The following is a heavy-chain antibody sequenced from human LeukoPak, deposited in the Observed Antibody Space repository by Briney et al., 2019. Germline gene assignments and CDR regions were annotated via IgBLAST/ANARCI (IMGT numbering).Heavy chain of an antibody. CDR3: ARELAGVVVVPAAMNLGY. CDR1: GFTFSSYA. CDR2: ISGSGGST. V-gene: IGHV3-23*01. D-gene: IGHD2-2*01. J-gene: IGHJ4*02. Sequence: AGGSLRLSCAASGFTFSSYAMSWVRQAPGKGLEWVSAISGSGGSTYYADSVKGRFTISRDNAKNSLYLQMNSLRAEDTAVYYCARELAGVVVVPAAMNLGYWGQGTLVTVSS.